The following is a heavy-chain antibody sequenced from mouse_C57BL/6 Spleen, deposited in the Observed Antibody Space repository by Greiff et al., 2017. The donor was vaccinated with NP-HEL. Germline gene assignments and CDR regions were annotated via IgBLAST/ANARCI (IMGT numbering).Heavy chain of an antibody. Sequence: QVQLQQPGAELVKPGASVKLSCKASGYTFTSYWMHWVKQRPGQGLEWIGMIHPNSGSTNYNEKFKSKATLTVDKSSSTAYMQLSSLTSEDSAVYYCARDYYGSSTGFDYWGQGTTLTVSS. CDR2: IHPNSGST. V-gene: IGHV1-64*01. CDR1: GYTFTSYW. D-gene: IGHD1-1*01. J-gene: IGHJ2*01. CDR3: ARDYYGSSTGFDY.